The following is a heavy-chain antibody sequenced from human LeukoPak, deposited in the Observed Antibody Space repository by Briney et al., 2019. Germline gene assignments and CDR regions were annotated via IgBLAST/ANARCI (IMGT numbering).Heavy chain of an antibody. Sequence: GSLRLSCAASGFTFSSYAMSWVRQAPGKGLEWVSAISGRGGSTYYADSVKGRFTISRDNSQNTLYLQMNSLRADDTAVYYCAKVRRELTLTHFDYWGQGTLVTVSS. V-gene: IGHV3-23*01. CDR2: ISGRGGST. D-gene: IGHD2-15*01. J-gene: IGHJ4*02. CDR3: AKVRRELTLTHFDY. CDR1: GFTFSSYA.